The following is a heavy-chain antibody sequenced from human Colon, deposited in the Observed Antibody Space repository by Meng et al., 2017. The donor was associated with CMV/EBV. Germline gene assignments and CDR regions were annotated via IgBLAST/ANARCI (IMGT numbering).Heavy chain of an antibody. CDR1: GFSFSDYG. Sequence: GESLKISCVASGFSFSDYGMNWVRQAPGKGPEWVSAISGSGGSTYYADSVKGRFTISRDNSKNTLYLQMNSLRAEDTAVYYCAKDPPVDYWGQGTLVTVSS. V-gene: IGHV3-23*01. J-gene: IGHJ4*02. CDR3: AKDPPVDY. CDR2: ISGSGGST.